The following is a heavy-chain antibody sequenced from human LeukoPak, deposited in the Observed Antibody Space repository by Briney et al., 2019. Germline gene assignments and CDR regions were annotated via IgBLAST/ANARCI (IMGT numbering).Heavy chain of an antibody. J-gene: IGHJ4*02. Sequence: GGTLRLSCAASGFTFSSYAMSWVRQAPGKGLEWVSAISGSGGSTYYADSVKGRFTISRDNSKNTLYLQMNSLRAEDTAVYYCAKQGRYSSSWYEDWGQGTLVTVSS. D-gene: IGHD6-13*01. CDR2: ISGSGGST. CDR1: GFTFSSYA. CDR3: AKQGRYSSSWYED. V-gene: IGHV3-23*01.